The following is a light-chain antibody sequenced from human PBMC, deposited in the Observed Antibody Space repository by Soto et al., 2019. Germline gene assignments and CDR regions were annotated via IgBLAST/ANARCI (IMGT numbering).Light chain of an antibody. Sequence: IQMTQSPSSLSASVGDRVTITCRASQGISSALACYQQKPGKAPKLLIYDASSLESGVPSRFSGSGSGTEFTLTISSLQPDDFATYYCQQYNSYPGTFGQGTKVDIK. V-gene: IGKV1-13*02. CDR2: DAS. J-gene: IGKJ1*01. CDR3: QQYNSYPGT. CDR1: QGISSA.